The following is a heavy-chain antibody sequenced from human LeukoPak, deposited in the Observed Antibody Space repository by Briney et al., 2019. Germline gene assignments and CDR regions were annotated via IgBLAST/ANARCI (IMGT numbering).Heavy chain of an antibody. D-gene: IGHD1-26*01. CDR1: GGSISSSSYY. V-gene: IGHV4-39*01. CDR3: ARHQELHGDFDY. J-gene: IGHJ4*02. Sequence: NSSETLSLTCTVSGGSISSSSYYWGWIRQPPGKGLEWIGSIYYSGSTYYNPSLKSRVTISVDTSKNQFSLKLSSVTAADTAVYYCARHQELHGDFDYWGQGTLVTVSS. CDR2: IYYSGST.